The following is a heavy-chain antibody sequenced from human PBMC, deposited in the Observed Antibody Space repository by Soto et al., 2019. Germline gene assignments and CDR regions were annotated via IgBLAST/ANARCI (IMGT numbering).Heavy chain of an antibody. CDR3: ATVVCCSGGSCSDYFLYGMDF. J-gene: IGHJ6*02. CDR1: GYALTELS. Sequence: SVKVSCKVSGYALTELSMHCVRQAPGKGHEWMGGFDPEDGETIYAQKFQGRVTMTEDTSTDTAYRELCSLRSEDKAVYYCATVVCCSGGSCSDYFLYGMDFWGPGATVTVSS. CDR2: FDPEDGET. D-gene: IGHD2-15*01. V-gene: IGHV1-24*01.